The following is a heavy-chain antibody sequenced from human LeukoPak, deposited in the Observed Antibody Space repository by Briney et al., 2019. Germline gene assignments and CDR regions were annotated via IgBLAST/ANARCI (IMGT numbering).Heavy chain of an antibody. CDR2: IYQSGRT. J-gene: IGHJ6*02. CDR1: GGSISSSNW. D-gene: IGHD6-13*01. CDR3: VRVVGIATAGTYDYGMDV. V-gene: IGHV4-4*02. Sequence: SETLSLTCAVSGGSISSSNWWSWVRQSPGKGLEWIGEIYQSGRTSYNPSLRSRVSISVDKSKDHFSLQVRSVIAADTAIYYCVRVVGIATAGTYDYGMDVWGQGTTVTVSS.